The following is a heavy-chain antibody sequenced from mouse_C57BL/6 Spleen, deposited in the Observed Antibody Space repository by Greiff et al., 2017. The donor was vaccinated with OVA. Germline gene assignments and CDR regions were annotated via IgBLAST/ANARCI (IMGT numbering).Heavy chain of an antibody. D-gene: IGHD1-1*01. Sequence: VQVVESGAELVRPGSSVKLSCKASGYTFTSYWMDWVKQRPGQGLEWIGNIYPSDSDTNYNEKFKDKATLTVDKSSSTAYMQLSSLTSEDSAVYICASEGFDYDGSSYDYWGQGTTLTVSS. CDR3: ASEGFDYDGSSYDY. V-gene: IGHV1-61*01. J-gene: IGHJ2*01. CDR2: IYPSDSDT. CDR1: GYTFTSYW.